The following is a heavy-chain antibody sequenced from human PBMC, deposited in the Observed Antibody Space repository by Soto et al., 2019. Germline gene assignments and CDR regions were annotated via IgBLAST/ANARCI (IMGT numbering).Heavy chain of an antibody. CDR2: INPSGGST. D-gene: IGHD2-15*01. V-gene: IGHV1-46*01. J-gene: IGHJ1*01. Sequence: ASVKVSCKASGYTFTSYYMHWVRQAPGQGLEWMGIINPSGGSTSYAQKFQGRVTMTRDTSTSTVYMELSSLRSEDTAVYYCARGVVVAATDRTDSKPKRPQNAEYFQHWGQGTLVTVSS. CDR1: GYTFTSYY. CDR3: ARGVVVAATDRTDSKPKRPQNAEYFQH.